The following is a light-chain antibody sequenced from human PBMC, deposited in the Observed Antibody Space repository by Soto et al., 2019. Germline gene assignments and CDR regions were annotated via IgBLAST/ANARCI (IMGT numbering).Light chain of an antibody. J-gene: IGLJ1*01. V-gene: IGLV2-14*03. CDR1: SSDVGGFDH. CDR2: DVS. Sequence: QSVLTQPASVSGSPGQSITISCTGASSDVGGFDHVSWYQQHPGEVPRLLIYDVSSRPSGVSDRFSGSKSGNTASLTISGLQAEDEADYYCNSFTTTNTYVFGTGTKVTVL. CDR3: NSFTTTNTYV.